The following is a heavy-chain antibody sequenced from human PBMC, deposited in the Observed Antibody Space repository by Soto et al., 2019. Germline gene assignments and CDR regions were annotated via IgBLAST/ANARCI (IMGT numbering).Heavy chain of an antibody. CDR3: ARDRVVRGSFYYYYGMDV. CDR1: GYTFTSYG. J-gene: IGHJ6*02. Sequence: ASVKVSCKASGYTFTSYGISWVRQAPGQGLEWMGWISAYNGNTNYAQKLQGRVTMTTDTSTSTAYMELRSLRSDDTAVYYCARDRVVRGSFYYYYGMDVWGQGTTVTVYS. D-gene: IGHD3-16*01. V-gene: IGHV1-18*04. CDR2: ISAYNGNT.